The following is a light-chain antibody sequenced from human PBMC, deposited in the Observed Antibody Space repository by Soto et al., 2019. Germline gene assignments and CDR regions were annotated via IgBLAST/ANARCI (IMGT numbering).Light chain of an antibody. V-gene: IGKV3-11*01. CDR3: QQRSILLT. J-gene: IGKJ4*01. Sequence: EIVLTQSPATLSLSPGERATLSCRASQSIKSYLAWYQQKPGQAPRLLIYDASNRATGIPARFSGSGSGTDFTLTISSLEPEDSAVYYCQQRSILLTFGGGTRWIS. CDR2: DAS. CDR1: QSIKSY.